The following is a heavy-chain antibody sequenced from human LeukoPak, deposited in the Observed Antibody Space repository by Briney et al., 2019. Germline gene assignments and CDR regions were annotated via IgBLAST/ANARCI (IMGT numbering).Heavy chain of an antibody. CDR3: AGRNYDFWSGYYPYYFDY. CDR2: IYYSGST. D-gene: IGHD3-3*01. Sequence: SETLSLTCTVSGGSISSSSYYWSWIRQPPGKGLEWIGYIYYSGSTNYNPSLKSRVTISVDTSKNQFSLKLSSVTAADTAVYYCAGRNYDFWSGYYPYYFDYWGQGTLVTVSS. J-gene: IGHJ4*02. V-gene: IGHV4-61*01. CDR1: GGSISSSSYY.